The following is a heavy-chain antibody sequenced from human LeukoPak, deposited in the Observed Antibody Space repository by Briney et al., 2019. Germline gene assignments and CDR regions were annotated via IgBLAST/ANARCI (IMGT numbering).Heavy chain of an antibody. CDR1: ECSFSTSW. Sequence: PGGSLRLSCAASECSFSTSWMSWVRQAPGKGLEWVANIKADGSDTYYGDSVKGRFIISRDNAKNSLYLQMNRLRAEDSAVYFCARDQGSGWWSFDYWGRGTLVTVSS. CDR2: IKADGSDT. J-gene: IGHJ4*02. CDR3: ARDQGSGWWSFDY. V-gene: IGHV3-7*03. D-gene: IGHD6-19*01.